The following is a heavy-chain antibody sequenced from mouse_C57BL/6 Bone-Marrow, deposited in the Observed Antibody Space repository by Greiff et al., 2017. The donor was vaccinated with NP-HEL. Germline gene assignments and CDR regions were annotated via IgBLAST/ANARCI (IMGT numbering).Heavy chain of an antibody. J-gene: IGHJ1*03. CDR2: IDPNSGGT. V-gene: IGHV1-72*01. CDR3: ARLAYYGSHWYFDV. CDR1: GYTFTSYW. D-gene: IGHD1-1*01. Sequence: QQSCKASGYTFTSYWMHWVKQRPGRGLEWIGRIDPNSGGTKYNEKFKSKATLTVDKPSSTAYMQLSSLTSEDSAVYYCARLAYYGSHWYFDVWGTGTTVTVSS.